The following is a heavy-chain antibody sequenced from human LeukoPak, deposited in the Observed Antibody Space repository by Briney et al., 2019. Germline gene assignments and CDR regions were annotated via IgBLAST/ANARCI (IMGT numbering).Heavy chain of an antibody. CDR3: ARDGSSSYYFDY. J-gene: IGHJ4*02. CDR1: GYTFTGYY. V-gene: IGHV1-2*06. CDR2: INPNSGGT. D-gene: IGHD6-6*01. Sequence: GASVKVSCKASGYTFTGYYMHWVRRAPGQGLEWMGRINPNSGGTNYAQKFQGRVTMTRDTSISTAYMELSRLRSDDTAVYYCARDGSSSYYFDYWGQGTLVTVSS.